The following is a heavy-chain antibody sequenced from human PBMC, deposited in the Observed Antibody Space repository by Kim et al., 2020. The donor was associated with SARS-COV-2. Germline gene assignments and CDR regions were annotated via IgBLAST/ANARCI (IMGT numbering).Heavy chain of an antibody. Sequence: SETLSLTCTVSGGSISSSTYYWGWIRQPPGKGLEWIATIYYSGRTFYNPSLKSRVTISVDTSKDQFSLKLSSVTAADTDVYYCARVGYRNGYSTYVDYWGQGTLVSVSS. J-gene: IGHJ4*02. CDR2: IYYSGRT. D-gene: IGHD5-18*01. CDR1: GGSISSSTYY. CDR3: ARVGYRNGYSTYVDY. V-gene: IGHV4-39*01.